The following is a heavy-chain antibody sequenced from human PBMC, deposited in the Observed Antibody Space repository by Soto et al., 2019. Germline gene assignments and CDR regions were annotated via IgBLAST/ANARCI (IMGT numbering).Heavy chain of an antibody. CDR2: MNPNSGNT. D-gene: IGHD3-16*01. Sequence: ASVKVSCKASGYTFTSHDINWVRQATGQGLEWMGWMNPNSGNTGYAQKFQGRVTMTRNTSISTAYMELSSLRSEDTAVYYCVFWGVVSTDTATSYMDTLGKGNTLTVSS. J-gene: IGHJ6*03. CDR3: VFWGVVSTDTATSYMDT. CDR1: GYTFTSHD. V-gene: IGHV1-8*01.